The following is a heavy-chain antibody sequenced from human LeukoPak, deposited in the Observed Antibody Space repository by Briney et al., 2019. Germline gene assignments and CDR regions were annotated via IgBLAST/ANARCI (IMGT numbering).Heavy chain of an antibody. CDR2: IYSGGST. D-gene: IGHD2-15*01. V-gene: IGHV3-53*01. CDR1: GFAVSSNY. J-gene: IGHJ4*02. Sequence: GGSLRLSCAASGFAVSSNYMSWVRQTPGKGLEWVSLIYSGGSTYYADSVKGRFTISRDNSKNTLYLQVNSLRAEDTAVYYCARAICSGGKCYFDYWAQGTLDTVSS. CDR3: ARAICSGGKCYFDY.